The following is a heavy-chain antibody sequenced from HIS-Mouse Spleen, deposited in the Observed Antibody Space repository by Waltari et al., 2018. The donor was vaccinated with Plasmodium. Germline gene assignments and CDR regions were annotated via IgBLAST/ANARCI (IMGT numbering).Heavy chain of an antibody. V-gene: IGHV3-66*01. CDR2: IYSGGST. CDR1: GFTVSSNY. CDR3: ATPRVGGSYFDY. J-gene: IGHJ4*02. D-gene: IGHD1-26*01. Sequence: EVQLVESGGGLVQPGGSLRLSCAASGFTVSSNYMSWVRQAPGEGVEWVSVIYSGGSTNHADSVKGRFTISRDNSKNTLYLQMNSLRAEDTAVYYCATPRVGGSYFDYWGQGTLVTVSS.